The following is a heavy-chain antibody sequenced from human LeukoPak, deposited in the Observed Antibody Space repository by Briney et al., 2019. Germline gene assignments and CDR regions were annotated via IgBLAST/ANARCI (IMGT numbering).Heavy chain of an antibody. J-gene: IGHJ4*02. D-gene: IGHD2-21*01. V-gene: IGHV1-18*01. Sequence: ASVKVSCKTSGYTFTNYGINWVRQAPGQGLEWMGWISPYNGKTEFAQKFQGRVTITADESTSTAYMELSSLRSEDTAVYYCAREGYCGGDCYFDYWGQGTLVTVSS. CDR2: ISPYNGKT. CDR1: GYTFTNYG. CDR3: AREGYCGGDCYFDY.